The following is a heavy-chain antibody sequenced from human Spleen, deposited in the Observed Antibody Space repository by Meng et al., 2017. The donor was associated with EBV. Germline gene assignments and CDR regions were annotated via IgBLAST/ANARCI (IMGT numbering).Heavy chain of an antibody. CDR3: VYRLPKTYYSTY. J-gene: IGHJ4*02. V-gene: IGHV2-5*02. Sequence: QISFKESGPTLVQPTQTLTLTFSFPGLSFATGEVGVGWIRQSPGTALEWLALIYWDDERLYIPSLKNRLTISKDTSKNQVVLRMTNMDTVDTATYFCVYRLPKTYYSTYWGQGTLVTVSS. CDR1: GLSFATGEVG. D-gene: IGHD2-21*01. CDR2: IYWDDER.